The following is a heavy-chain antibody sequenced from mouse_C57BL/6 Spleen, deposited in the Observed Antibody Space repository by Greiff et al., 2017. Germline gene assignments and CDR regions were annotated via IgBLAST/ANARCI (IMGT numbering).Heavy chain of an antibody. D-gene: IGHD1-1*01. V-gene: IGHV5-6*01. J-gene: IGHJ1*03. CDR3: ARHPPYYYGRYFDV. CDR2: LSSGGSYT. Sequence: EVKVVESGGDLVKPGGSLKLSCAASGFTFSSYGMSWVRQTPDKRLEWVATLSSGGSYTYYPASVKGRFTISRDNAKNTLDLQMSSLKSEDTAMYYFARHPPYYYGRYFDVWGTGTTVTVAS. CDR1: GFTFSSYG.